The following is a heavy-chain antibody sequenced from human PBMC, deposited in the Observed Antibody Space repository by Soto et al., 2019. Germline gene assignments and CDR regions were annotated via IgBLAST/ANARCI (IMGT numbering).Heavy chain of an antibody. V-gene: IGHV3-7*03. CDR2: IKQDGSEK. J-gene: IGHJ5*02. Sequence: EVQLVESGGGLVQPGGSLRLSCAASGFTFSSYWMSWVRQALGKGLEWVANIKQDGSEKYYVDSVKGRFTISRDNAKNSLYLQMNSLRAEDTAVYYCARELGYCSSTSCSTGWFDPWGQGTLVTVSS. CDR1: GFTFSSYW. D-gene: IGHD2-2*03. CDR3: ARELGYCSSTSCSTGWFDP.